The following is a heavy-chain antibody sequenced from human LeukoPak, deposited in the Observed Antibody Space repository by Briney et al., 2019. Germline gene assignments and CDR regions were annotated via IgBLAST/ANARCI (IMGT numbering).Heavy chain of an antibody. D-gene: IGHD5-12*01. Sequence: TSETLSLTCTVSGGSISSSSYYWGWIRQPPGKGLEWIGSIYYSGSTYYNPSLKSRVTISVDTSKNQFSLKLSSVTAADTAVYYCARSTNIVATISLGIGYWGQGTLVTVSS. CDR1: GGSISSSSYY. CDR3: ARSTNIVATISLGIGY. V-gene: IGHV4-39*07. J-gene: IGHJ4*02. CDR2: IYYSGST.